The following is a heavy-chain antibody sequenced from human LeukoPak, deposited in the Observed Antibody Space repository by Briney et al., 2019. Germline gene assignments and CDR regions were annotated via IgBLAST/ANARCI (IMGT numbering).Heavy chain of an antibody. CDR3: ARDREGYCSSTSCSHWFDP. D-gene: IGHD2-2*01. J-gene: IGHJ5*02. V-gene: IGHV1-69*04. CDR2: IIPILGIA. Sequence: ASVKVSCKASGGTFSSYAISWVRQAPGQGLEWMGRIIPILGIANYAQKFQGRVTITADKSTSTAYMELSSLRSEDTAVYYCARDREGYCSSTSCSHWFDPWGQGTLVTVSS. CDR1: GGTFSSYA.